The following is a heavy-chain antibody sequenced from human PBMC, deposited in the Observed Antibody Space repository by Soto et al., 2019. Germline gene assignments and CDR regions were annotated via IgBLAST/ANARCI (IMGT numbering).Heavy chain of an antibody. CDR1: GYTFTSYY. Sequence: ASVKVSCKASGYTFTSYYVHWVRQAPGQGLEWMGIINPSGGSTNYAQKFQGRVTMTTDTSTSTAYMELRGLRSDDTAVYYCARGRLKYFDYWGQGALVTVSS. CDR3: ARGRLKYFDY. J-gene: IGHJ4*02. CDR2: INPSGGST. V-gene: IGHV1-46*01.